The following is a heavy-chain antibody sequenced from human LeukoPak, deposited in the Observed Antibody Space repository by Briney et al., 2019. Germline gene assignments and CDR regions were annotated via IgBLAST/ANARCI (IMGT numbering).Heavy chain of an antibody. D-gene: IGHD1-1*01. CDR2: INPDSGFT. Sequence: ASVRVSCKPSGYSFTDYYVQWVRQAPGQGLEWRGWINPDSGFTNYAQKFQGSVTMTRDTSISTAYMEVRRLRPDDTAVYYCAPTPEAYTSNWNVWGQGTLVTVSS. CDR1: GYSFTDYY. V-gene: IGHV1-2*02. CDR3: APTPEAYTSNWNV. J-gene: IGHJ4*02.